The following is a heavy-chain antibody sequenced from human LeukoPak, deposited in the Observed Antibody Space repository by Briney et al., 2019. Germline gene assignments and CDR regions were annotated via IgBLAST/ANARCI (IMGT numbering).Heavy chain of an antibody. D-gene: IGHD2-2*02. CDR3: AREGPTAGRYTDY. V-gene: IGHV1-46*01. CDR2: INPSGGST. CDR1: GYTFTGYY. Sequence: ALVKVSCKASGYTFTGYYIHWVRQAPGQGLEWMGIINPSGGSTTYAQNFQGRVTMTRDTSTSTVYMEMSSLRSEDTAVYYCAREGPTAGRYTDYWGQGTLVTVSS. J-gene: IGHJ4*02.